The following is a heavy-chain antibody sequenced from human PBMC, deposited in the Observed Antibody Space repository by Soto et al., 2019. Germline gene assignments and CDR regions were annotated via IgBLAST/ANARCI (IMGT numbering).Heavy chain of an antibody. CDR3: ASRSSWFDAFDI. V-gene: IGHV1-69*06. J-gene: IGHJ3*02. CDR2: IIPIFGTA. D-gene: IGHD6-13*01. CDR1: GGTFSSYA. Sequence: ASVKVSCKASGGTFSSYAISWVRQAPGRGLEWMGGIIPIFGTANYAQKFQGRVTITADKSTSTAYMELSSLRSEDTAVYYCASRSSWFDAFDIWGQGTMVTVSS.